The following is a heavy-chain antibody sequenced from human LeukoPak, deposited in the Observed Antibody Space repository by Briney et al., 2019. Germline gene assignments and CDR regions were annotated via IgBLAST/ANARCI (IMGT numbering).Heavy chain of an antibody. CDR3: VKHSAPVLAAARFDY. CDR1: GFTFSSYG. CDR2: ISGSGGST. Sequence: GGTLRLSCAASGFTFSSYGMSWVRQAPGKGLEWVSAISGSGGSTYYADSVKGRFTISRDNSKNTLYLQMNSLRAEDTAVYYCVKHSAPVLAAARFDYWGQGTLVTVSS. V-gene: IGHV3-23*01. J-gene: IGHJ4*02. D-gene: IGHD2-2*01.